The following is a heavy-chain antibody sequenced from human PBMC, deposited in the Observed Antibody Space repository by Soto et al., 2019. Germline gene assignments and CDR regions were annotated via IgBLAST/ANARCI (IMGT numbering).Heavy chain of an antibody. J-gene: IGHJ3*02. CDR1: GFTFGNAW. V-gene: IGHV3-15*01. Sequence: EVPLVESGGGLVKPGGSLRLSCAASGFTFGNAWMSWVRQATGKGLEWVGRVKRKTDGGTTDYTALVKGRFTISRDDSKNTLYLLMNSPTTEDTAVYYCTTAGFTYGYHAFDIWGQGTMVTVSS. D-gene: IGHD5-18*01. CDR3: TTAGFTYGYHAFDI. CDR2: VKRKTDGGTT.